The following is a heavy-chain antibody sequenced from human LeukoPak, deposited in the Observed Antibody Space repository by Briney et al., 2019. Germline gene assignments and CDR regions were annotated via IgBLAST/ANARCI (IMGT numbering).Heavy chain of an antibody. CDR2: IYYSGST. CDR1: GGSISSSSYY. J-gene: IGHJ5*02. CDR3: ARLGAAAGNKGNCFDP. V-gene: IGHV4-39*07. D-gene: IGHD6-13*01. Sequence: SETLSLTCTVSGGSISSSSYYWGWIRQPPGKGLEWIGSIYYSGSTYYNPSLKSRVTISVDTSKNQFSLKLSSVAAADTAVYYCARLGAAAGNKGNCFDPWGQGTLVTVSS.